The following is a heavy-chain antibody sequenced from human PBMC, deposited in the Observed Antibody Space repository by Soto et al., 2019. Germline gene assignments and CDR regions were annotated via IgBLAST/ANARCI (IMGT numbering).Heavy chain of an antibody. J-gene: IGHJ5*02. CDR1: GYTFTSYA. V-gene: IGHV1-3*01. CDR3: ARERSAAGTGWFDP. D-gene: IGHD6-13*01. Sequence: ASVKVSCKASGYTFTSYAMHWVRQAPGQRLEWMGWINAVFGKTNYAQKFQGRVTMTRNTSISTAYMELSSLRCEDTAVYYCARERSAAGTGWFDPWGQGTLVTVSS. CDR2: INAVFGKT.